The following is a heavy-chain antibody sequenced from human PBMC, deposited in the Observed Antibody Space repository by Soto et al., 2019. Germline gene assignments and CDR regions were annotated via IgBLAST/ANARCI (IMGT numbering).Heavy chain of an antibody. CDR1: GGSISSGGYY. CDR3: ARGRSSSWLYYYYGMDV. J-gene: IGHJ6*02. V-gene: IGHV4-31*03. D-gene: IGHD6-13*01. Sequence: SETLSLTCTVSGGSISSGGYYWSWIRQHPGKGLEWIGYIYYSGSTYYNPSLKSRVTISVDTSKNLFSLKLSSVTAADTAVYYCARGRSSSWLYYYYGMDVWGQGTTVTVSS. CDR2: IYYSGST.